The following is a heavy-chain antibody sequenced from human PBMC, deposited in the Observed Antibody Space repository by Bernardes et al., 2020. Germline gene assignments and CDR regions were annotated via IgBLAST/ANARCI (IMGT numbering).Heavy chain of an antibody. J-gene: IGHJ6*03. CDR3: AKGGVPAASSYYYYMDV. D-gene: IGHD2-2*01. CDR1: GFAFYLYD. CDR2: ITLNGGDT. V-gene: IGHV3-23*01. Sequence: GGSLRLSCAASGFAFYLYDMSWVRQAPGKGLAWVSTITLNGGDTYYADSVEGRFTITRDNSKDTLYLQMNSLRAEDTAGYYCAKGGVPAASSYYYYMDVWGKGITVTVSS.